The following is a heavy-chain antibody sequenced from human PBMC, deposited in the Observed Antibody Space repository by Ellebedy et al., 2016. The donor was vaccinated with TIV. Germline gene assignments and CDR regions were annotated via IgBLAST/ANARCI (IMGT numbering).Heavy chain of an antibody. CDR2: IGTYEGNT. J-gene: IGHJ1*01. CDR3: ARDRDGSSSSDFQH. CDR1: GYTFTTYG. V-gene: IGHV1-18*04. Sequence: AASVKVSCKASGYTFTTYGITWVRQAPGQGPGWMGWIGTYEGNTKYAQKLQGRVTMTRDTSTSTAYMELRSLRSDDTAVYYCARDRDGSSSSDFQHWGPGTLVTVSS. D-gene: IGHD6-6*01.